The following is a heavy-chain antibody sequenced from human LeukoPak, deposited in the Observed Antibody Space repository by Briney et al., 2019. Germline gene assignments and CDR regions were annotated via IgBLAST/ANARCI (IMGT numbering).Heavy chain of an antibody. CDR2: IRYDGSNN. CDR3: AKDLPHYYFMDV. CDR1: GFSFTSYG. J-gene: IGHJ6*03. V-gene: IGHV3-30*02. Sequence: GGSLRLSCAASGFSFTSYGMHWVRQAPGKGLEWVAFIRYDGSNNYYADSVKGRFTISRDNDKNTVYLQMNSLRSEDTAVYYCAKDLPHYYFMDVWGKGTTVIVSS.